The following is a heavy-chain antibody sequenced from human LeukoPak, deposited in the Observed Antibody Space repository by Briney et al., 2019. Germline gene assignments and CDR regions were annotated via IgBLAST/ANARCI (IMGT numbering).Heavy chain of an antibody. CDR3: EHRSPLFWSGYCY. D-gene: IGHD3-3*01. V-gene: IGHV2-5*01. CDR1: GFSLNTSVVA. J-gene: IGHJ4*02. Sequence: SGPTLVNPTQTLTLSCTFSGFSLNTSVVALGWICQRPGQALEWLASIYWNDDKRYSPSLKSRLTVNKDTSKNQVVLTMTNMDPVDTATYYCEHRSPLFWSGYCYWGQGTLVTVSS. CDR2: IYWNDDK.